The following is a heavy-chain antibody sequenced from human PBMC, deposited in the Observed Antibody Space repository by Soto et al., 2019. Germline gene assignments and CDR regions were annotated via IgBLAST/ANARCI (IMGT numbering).Heavy chain of an antibody. D-gene: IGHD3-10*01. V-gene: IGHV3-23*01. Sequence: EVQLLESGGGLVQPGGSLRLSCAASGFTFNNYAMSWVRQAPGKGLEWVSAISGGDTTSYADSVKGRFTVSRDGSKNTLYLQMNSLRAEDTAVYYCAKGRGGSGSLTPRVDFWGQGTLVTVSS. CDR1: GFTFNNYA. CDR2: ISGGDTT. CDR3: AKGRGGSGSLTPRVDF. J-gene: IGHJ4*02.